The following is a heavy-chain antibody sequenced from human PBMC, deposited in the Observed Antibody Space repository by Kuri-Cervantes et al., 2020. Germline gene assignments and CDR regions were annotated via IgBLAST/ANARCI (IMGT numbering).Heavy chain of an antibody. D-gene: IGHD3-3*01. J-gene: IGHJ4*02. Sequence: GESLKISCADSGFTLSRYGMHWVRQAPGKGLEWVALISYDGSKKYYADSVKGRFTISRDNSKNTLYLQMNSLRAEDTAVYYCAKDEQEWFETWGYWGQGTLVTVSS. CDR2: ISYDGSKK. CDR1: GFTLSRYG. V-gene: IGHV3-30*18. CDR3: AKDEQEWFETWGY.